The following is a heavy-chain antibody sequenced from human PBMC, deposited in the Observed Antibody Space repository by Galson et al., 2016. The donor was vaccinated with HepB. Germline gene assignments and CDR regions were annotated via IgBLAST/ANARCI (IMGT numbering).Heavy chain of an antibody. CDR2: ISSTGTTT. J-gene: IGHJ4*02. CDR3: AGYYDSSGNEGFDY. Sequence: SLRLSCAASGFTFSDYYMSWIRQAPGKGLEWVAYISSTGTTTYYADSVKGRFTISRDNAKKSLYLQMNSLRAEDTAVYYCAGYYDSSGNEGFDYWGQGTLVTVSS. D-gene: IGHD3-22*01. CDR1: GFTFSDYY. V-gene: IGHV3-11*01.